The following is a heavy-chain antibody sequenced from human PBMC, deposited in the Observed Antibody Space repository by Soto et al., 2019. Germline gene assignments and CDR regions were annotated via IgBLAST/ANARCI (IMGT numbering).Heavy chain of an antibody. D-gene: IGHD2-15*01. Sequence: QVQLQESGPGLVKPSQTLSLTCSVSGGSISSGDYYWSWVRQHPGKGLEWIGYTFYSGSTYYNPSRKIRVTISVDTSKNQFSLKLSSVTAADTAVYYCARGGSGDIVVVAAIDYWGQGTLVTVSS. V-gene: IGHV4-31*03. CDR3: ARGGSGDIVVVAAIDY. CDR1: GGSISSGDYY. CDR2: TFYSGST. J-gene: IGHJ4*02.